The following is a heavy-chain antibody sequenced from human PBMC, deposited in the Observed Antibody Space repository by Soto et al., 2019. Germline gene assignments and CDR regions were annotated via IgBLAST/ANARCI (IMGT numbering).Heavy chain of an antibody. CDR3: ARRYTNCDILTGYDWFDP. D-gene: IGHD3-9*01. CDR1: GGSFSGYY. CDR2: INHSGST. Sequence: PSETLSLTCAVYGGSFSGYYWSWIRQPPGKGLEWIGEINHSGSTNYNPSLKSRVTISVDTSKNQFSLKLSSVTAADTAVYYCARRYTNCDILTGYDWFDPWGEGTLVTVS. J-gene: IGHJ5*02. V-gene: IGHV4-34*01.